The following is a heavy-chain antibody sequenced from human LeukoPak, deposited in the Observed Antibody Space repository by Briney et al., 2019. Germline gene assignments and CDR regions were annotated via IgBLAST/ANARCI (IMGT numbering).Heavy chain of an antibody. D-gene: IGHD3-22*01. J-gene: IGHJ4*02. CDR3: ILSGYFLFDY. CDR1: GFTFSNAW. CDR2: IKSKTDGGTT. V-gene: IGHV3-15*01. Sequence: GGSLRLSCAASGFTFSNAWMSWVRQAPGKGLEWVGRIKSKTDGGTTDHAAHVKGRFTISRDDSKNTLYLQMNSLKTEDTAVYYCILSGYFLFDYWGQGTLVTVSS.